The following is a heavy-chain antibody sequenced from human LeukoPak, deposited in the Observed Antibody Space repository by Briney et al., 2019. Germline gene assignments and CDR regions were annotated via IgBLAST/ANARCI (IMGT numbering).Heavy chain of an antibody. CDR1: GGSISSSSYY. Sequence: SETLSLTCTVSGGSISSSSYYWGWIRQPPGKGLEWIGSIYYSGSTYYNPSLKSRVTISVDTSKNQFSLKLSSVTAADTAVYYCARGSGSFWGQGTLVTVSS. CDR2: IYYSGST. J-gene: IGHJ4*02. D-gene: IGHD3-10*01. V-gene: IGHV4-39*07. CDR3: ARGSGSF.